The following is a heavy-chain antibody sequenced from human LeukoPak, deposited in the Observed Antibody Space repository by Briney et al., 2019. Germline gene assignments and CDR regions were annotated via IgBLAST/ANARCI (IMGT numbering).Heavy chain of an antibody. CDR1: GFTFSSHC. V-gene: IGHV3-7*01. CDR3: ARDYGDSYHYGMDV. J-gene: IGHJ6*02. Sequence: GGSLRLSCAASGFTFSSHCLNWVRQAPGKGLEWVANIKQDGSEKNYVDSVKGQFTISRDNAKNSLYLQMNNLRAEDTAIYYCARDYGDSYHYGMDVWGQGTMVTVSS. D-gene: IGHD4-17*01. CDR2: IKQDGSEK.